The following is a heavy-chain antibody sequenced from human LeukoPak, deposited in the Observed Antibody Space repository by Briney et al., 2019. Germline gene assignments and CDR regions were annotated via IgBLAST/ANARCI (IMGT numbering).Heavy chain of an antibody. CDR3: AREVEAVAGTFDY. Sequence: TGGSLRLSCAASGFTFSSYEMNWVRQAPGKGLEWVSYISSSGSTIYYADSVKGRFTISRDNSKNTLYLQMNSLRAEDTAVYYCAREVEAVAGTFDYWGQGTLVTVSS. CDR2: ISSSGSTI. J-gene: IGHJ4*02. CDR1: GFTFSSYE. D-gene: IGHD6-19*01. V-gene: IGHV3-48*03.